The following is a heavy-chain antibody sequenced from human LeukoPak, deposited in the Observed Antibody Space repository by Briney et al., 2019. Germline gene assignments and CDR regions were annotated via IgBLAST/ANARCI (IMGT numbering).Heavy chain of an antibody. J-gene: IGHJ4*02. V-gene: IGHV1-46*01. Sequence: ASVKVSCKASGYTFTSYYMHWVRQAPGQGLEWMGIINPSGGSTSYAQKFQGRVTMTRDTSTSTVYMELSSLRSEDAAVYYCAIVALGYCSSTSCYGHFDYWGQGTLVTVSS. D-gene: IGHD2-2*01. CDR3: AIVALGYCSSTSCYGHFDY. CDR1: GYTFTSYY. CDR2: INPSGGST.